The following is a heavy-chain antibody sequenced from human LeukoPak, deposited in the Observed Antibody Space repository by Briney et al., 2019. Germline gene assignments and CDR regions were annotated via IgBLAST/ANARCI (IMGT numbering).Heavy chain of an antibody. D-gene: IGHD3-10*01. J-gene: IGHJ4*02. CDR1: GGSISSGGYC. CDR3: AGGFGGFWVDY. V-gene: IGHV4-31*03. Sequence: SETLSLTCTVSGGSISSGGYCWSWIRQHPGKGLEWIGYIYYSGSTYYNPSLKSRVTISVDTSKNQFSLKLSSVTAADTAVYYCAGGFGGFWVDYWGQGTPVTVSS. CDR2: IYYSGST.